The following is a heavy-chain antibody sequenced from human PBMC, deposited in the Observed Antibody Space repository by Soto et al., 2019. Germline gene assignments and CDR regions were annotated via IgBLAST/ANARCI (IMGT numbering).Heavy chain of an antibody. CDR2: TYYRSKWYN. Sequence: SQTLSLTCAISGDSVSSNSAPCNWIRQSPSRGLEWLGRTYYRSKWYNDYAVSVKSRITINPDTSKNQFSLQLNSVTPEDTAVYYCAREDTAMVLYYYGMDVWGQGTTVTVSS. D-gene: IGHD5-18*01. CDR1: GDSVSSNSAP. V-gene: IGHV6-1*01. J-gene: IGHJ6*02. CDR3: AREDTAMVLYYYGMDV.